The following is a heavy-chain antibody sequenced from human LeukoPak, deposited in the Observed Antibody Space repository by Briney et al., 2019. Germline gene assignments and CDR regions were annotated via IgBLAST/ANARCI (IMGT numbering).Heavy chain of an antibody. CDR2: ISGSGGST. CDR1: GFTFSSYA. D-gene: IGHD3-22*01. J-gene: IGHJ4*02. V-gene: IGHV3-23*01. Sequence: GGSLRLSCAASGFTFSSYAMRWVRQAPGKGLEWVSAISGSGGSTYYADSVKGRFTISRDNSKNTLYLPMNSLRAEDTAVYYCAKEAYDSSGYSLDYWGQGTLVTVSS. CDR3: AKEAYDSSGYSLDY.